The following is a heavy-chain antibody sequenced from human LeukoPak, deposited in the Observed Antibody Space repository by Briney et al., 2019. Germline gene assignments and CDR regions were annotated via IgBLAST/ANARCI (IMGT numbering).Heavy chain of an antibody. D-gene: IGHD3-3*01. J-gene: IGHJ6*02. Sequence: GGSLRLSCAASGFTFSDYYMSWIRQAPGKGLEWVSYISSSGSTIYYADSVKGRFTISRDNAKNSLYLQMNSLRADDTAVYYCAGGRYDFWSGMGVKYYYYGMDVWGQGTTVTVSS. CDR3: AGGRYDFWSGMGVKYYYYGMDV. V-gene: IGHV3-11*01. CDR2: ISSSGSTI. CDR1: GFTFSDYY.